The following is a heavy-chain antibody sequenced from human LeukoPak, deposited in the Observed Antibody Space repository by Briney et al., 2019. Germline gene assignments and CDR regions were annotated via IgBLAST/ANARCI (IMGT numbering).Heavy chain of an antibody. Sequence: QTGGSLRLSCAASGFTFSNYWMTWVRQAPGKGLEWVANIKQDGSQKYYVDSVKGRFTISRDNAKNSLYLQMNSLSAEDTAVYYCARGQVAAIYWGQGTLVTVSS. CDR1: GFTFSNYW. D-gene: IGHD5-12*01. CDR2: IKQDGSQK. J-gene: IGHJ4*02. CDR3: ARGQVAAIY. V-gene: IGHV3-7*01.